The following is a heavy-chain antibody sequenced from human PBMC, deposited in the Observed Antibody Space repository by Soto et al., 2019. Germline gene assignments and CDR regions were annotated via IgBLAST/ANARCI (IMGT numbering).Heavy chain of an antibody. V-gene: IGHV3-30-3*01. D-gene: IGHD3-3*01. J-gene: IGHJ6*02. CDR1: GFTFSSYA. Sequence: PGGSLRLSCAASGFTFSSYAMHWVRQAPGKGLEWVAVISYDGSNKYYADSVKGRFTISRDNSKNTLYLQMNSLRAEDTAVYYCTRGGGLRFLEWINIVHPPIMDVWGQGTTVTLSS. CDR2: ISYDGSNK. CDR3: TRGGGLRFLEWINIVHPPIMDV.